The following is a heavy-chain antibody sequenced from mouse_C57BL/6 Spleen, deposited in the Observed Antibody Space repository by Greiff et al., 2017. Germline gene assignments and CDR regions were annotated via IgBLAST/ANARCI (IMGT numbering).Heavy chain of an antibody. D-gene: IGHD2-1*01. CDR2: INPSNGGT. V-gene: IGHV1-53*01. CDR1: GYTFTSYW. CDR3: ARDYGNYDSPFAY. J-gene: IGHJ3*01. Sequence: QVQLQQPGTELVKPGASVKLSCKASGYTFTSYWMHWVQQRPGQGLEWIGNINPSNGGTNYNEKFKSKATLTVDKSSITAYMQLSSLTSASSAVYYCARDYGNYDSPFAYWGQGTLVTVSA.